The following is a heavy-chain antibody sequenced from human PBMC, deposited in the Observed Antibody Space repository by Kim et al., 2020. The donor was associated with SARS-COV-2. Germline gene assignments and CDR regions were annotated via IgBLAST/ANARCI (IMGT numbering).Heavy chain of an antibody. CDR1: GYSFTSYW. Sequence: GESLKISCKGSGYSFTSYWIGWVRQMPGKGLEWMGIIYPGDSDTRYSPSFQGQVTIPADKSISTAYLQWSSLKASDTAMYYCARPTYYSDSSGYSPYGCDIWGQGTMVTVSS. CDR2: IYPGDSDT. CDR3: ARPTYYSDSSGYSPYGCDI. D-gene: IGHD3-22*01. J-gene: IGHJ3*02. V-gene: IGHV5-51*01.